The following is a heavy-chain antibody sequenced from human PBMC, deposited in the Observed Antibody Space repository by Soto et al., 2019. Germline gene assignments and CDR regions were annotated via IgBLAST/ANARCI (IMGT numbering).Heavy chain of an antibody. J-gene: IGHJ4*02. V-gene: IGHV4-34*01. CDR3: ARGRGHYYDSSGYYDY. CDR2: INHSGST. CDR1: GGSFSGYY. Sequence: PSETLSLTCAVYGGSFSGYYWSWIRQPPGKGLEWIGEINHSGSTNYNPSLKGRVTISVDTSKNQFSLKLSSVTAADTAVYYCARGRGHYYDSSGYYDYWGQGTLLTVSS. D-gene: IGHD3-22*01.